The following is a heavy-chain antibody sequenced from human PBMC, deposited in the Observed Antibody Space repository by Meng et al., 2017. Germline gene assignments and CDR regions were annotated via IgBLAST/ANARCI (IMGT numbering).Heavy chain of an antibody. V-gene: IGHV1-8*01. D-gene: IGHD6-19*01. CDR3: ARGTYSSGSITHY. CDR2: MNPNSGNT. Sequence: ASVKVSCKASGYTFTSYDINWVRQATGQGLEWMGWMNPNSGNTGYAQKLQGRVTMTRNTSISTAYMELSSLRSEDTAVYYCARGTYSSGSITHYWGQGTLVTVSS. CDR1: GYTFTSYD. J-gene: IGHJ4*02.